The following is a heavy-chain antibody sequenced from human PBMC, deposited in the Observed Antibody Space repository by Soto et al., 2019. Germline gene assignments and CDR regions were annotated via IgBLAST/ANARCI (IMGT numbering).Heavy chain of an antibody. V-gene: IGHV4-34*01. Sequence: QVQLQQWGAGLLKPSETLSLTCAVYGGSFSGYYWSWIHQPPGKGLEWIGEINHSGSTNYNPSLKSRVTISVDTSKNQFSLKLSSVTAADTAVYYCARAIVVVVAATPGNWFDPWGQGTLVTVSS. D-gene: IGHD2-15*01. CDR3: ARAIVVVVAATPGNWFDP. CDR2: INHSGST. CDR1: GGSFSGYY. J-gene: IGHJ5*02.